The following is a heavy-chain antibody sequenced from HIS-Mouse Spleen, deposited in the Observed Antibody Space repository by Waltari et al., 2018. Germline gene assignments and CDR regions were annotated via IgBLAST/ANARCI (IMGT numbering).Heavy chain of an antibody. Sequence: QVQLVQSGAEVKKPGASVKVSCKASGYTFTGYYMHWVRQAPGQGLEWMGWIKPNSGGTNYAKKFQGRVTMTRDTSISTAYMELSRLRSDDTAVYYCARGSGRWELLLPNWFDPWGQGTLVTVSS. CDR2: IKPNSGGT. CDR3: ARGSGRWELLLPNWFDP. V-gene: IGHV1-2*02. CDR1: GYTFTGYY. J-gene: IGHJ5*02. D-gene: IGHD1-26*01.